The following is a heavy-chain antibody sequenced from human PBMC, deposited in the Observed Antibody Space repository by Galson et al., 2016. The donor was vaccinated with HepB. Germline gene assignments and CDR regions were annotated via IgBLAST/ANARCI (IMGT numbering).Heavy chain of an antibody. CDR1: GFTFSSYG. CDR2: IWSDGSNK. V-gene: IGHV3-33*06. J-gene: IGHJ3*02. Sequence: SLRLSCAASGFTFSSYGMHWVRQAPGKGLEWVAAIWSDGSNKNHADSVKGRFTISRDNSKNTLYLLMNSLRAEDTAVYYCAKSATIQLRDVNAHDIWGQGTMVTVSS. D-gene: IGHD1-1*01. CDR3: AKSATIQLRDVNAHDI.